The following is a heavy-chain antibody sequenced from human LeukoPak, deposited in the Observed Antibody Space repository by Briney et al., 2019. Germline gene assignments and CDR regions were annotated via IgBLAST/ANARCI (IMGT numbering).Heavy chain of an antibody. CDR2: ISGDGGST. V-gene: IGHV3-43*02. CDR1: GFTFDDYA. Sequence: PGGSLRLSCAASGFTFDDYAMHWVRQAPGKGLEWVSLISGDGGSTYYADSVKGRFTISRDNSKNSLYLQMNSLRTEYTALYYCAKGPRKGAHFTNADFQHWGQGTLVTVSS. D-gene: IGHD1-26*01. J-gene: IGHJ1*01. CDR3: AKGPRKGAHFTNADFQH.